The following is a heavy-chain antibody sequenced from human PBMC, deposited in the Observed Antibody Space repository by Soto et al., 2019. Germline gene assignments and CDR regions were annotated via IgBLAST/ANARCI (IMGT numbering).Heavy chain of an antibody. CDR3: ARKGYCSGGSCYSGGGFDP. CDR1: GYTFTSSW. Sequence: EVQVVQSGAEVKKPGESLKISCKGSGYTFTSSWIAWVRKMPGKGLEGMGIIYPGDSDTRYSPSFQGQVTISADKSISTAYLQWSSLKASDTAMYYCARKGYCSGGSCYSGGGFDPWGQGTLVTVSS. D-gene: IGHD2-15*01. V-gene: IGHV5-51*03. CDR2: IYPGDSDT. J-gene: IGHJ5*02.